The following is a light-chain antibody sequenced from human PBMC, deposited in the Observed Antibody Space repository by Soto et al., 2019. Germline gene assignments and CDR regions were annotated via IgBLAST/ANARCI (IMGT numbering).Light chain of an antibody. CDR3: QQYGSSPWT. Sequence: NVLTQSPGTLSLSPGERATLSCRASQSVSSSYLGWYQQKPGQAPRLLIYGASSRATGIPDRFSGSGSGTDFTLTISRLEPEDFAVYYCQQYGSSPWTFGQGTKVEIK. CDR2: GAS. CDR1: QSVSSSY. J-gene: IGKJ1*01. V-gene: IGKV3-20*01.